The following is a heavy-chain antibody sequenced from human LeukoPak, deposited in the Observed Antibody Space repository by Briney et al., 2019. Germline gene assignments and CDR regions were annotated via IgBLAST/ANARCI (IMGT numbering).Heavy chain of an antibody. CDR3: VRSEMGGYTFDY. V-gene: IGHV4-59*01. CDR1: GGSISNFY. D-gene: IGHD5-24*01. Sequence: SETLSLTCTVSGGSISNFYWTWIRQPPGKGLEWIGYINYSGSTNYNPSLKSRVTISVDRSKNQFSLNLSSVTAADTAVYYCVRSEMGGYTFDYWGQGTLVTVSS. CDR2: INYSGST. J-gene: IGHJ4*02.